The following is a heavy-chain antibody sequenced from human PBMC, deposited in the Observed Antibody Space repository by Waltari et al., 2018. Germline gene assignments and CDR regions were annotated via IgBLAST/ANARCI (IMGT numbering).Heavy chain of an antibody. V-gene: IGHV1-2*06. J-gene: IGHJ5*02. CDR3: ATIGWEMATVSGPSGGS. D-gene: IGHD1-26*01. Sequence: QVHLVQSGDEVKEPGASVKVSCKASGHTFTGAYIHWVRQAPGQGLEWMERISPNRGPTKYAHKCQGRVTRTRDTSISTAYMEVNRLTSDDTAVYYCATIGWEMATVSGPSGGSWGQGTRVTVSS. CDR2: ISPNRGPT. CDR1: GHTFTGAY.